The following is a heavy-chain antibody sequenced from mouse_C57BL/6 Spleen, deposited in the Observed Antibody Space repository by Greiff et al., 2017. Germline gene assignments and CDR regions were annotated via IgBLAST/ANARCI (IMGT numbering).Heavy chain of an antibody. Sequence: QVQLQQPGAELVMPGASVKLSCKASGYTFTSYWMHWVKQRPGQGLEWIGEIDPSDSYTNYNQKFKGKSTLTVDKSSSTAYMQLSSLTSEDSAVYYWAVDSSYFDYWGQGTTLTVSS. V-gene: IGHV1-69*01. CDR1: GYTFTSYW. CDR2: IDPSDSYT. D-gene: IGHD1-1*01. J-gene: IGHJ2*01. CDR3: AVDSSYFDY.